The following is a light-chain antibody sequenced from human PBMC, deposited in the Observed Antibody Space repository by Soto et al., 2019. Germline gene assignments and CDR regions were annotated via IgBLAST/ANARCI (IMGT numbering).Light chain of an antibody. V-gene: IGKV3-20*01. Sequence: EIVLTQSPGTLSLSPGERASLSCRARQSVSSTYLAWYQQKPGQAPRLLIYATSTRATSIPDRFSSSGSGTDLALNIGGLEPEDFAVSHFPQYGSSLWTFRQGTKVELK. CDR3: PQYGSSLWT. CDR2: ATS. J-gene: IGKJ1*01. CDR1: QSVSSTY.